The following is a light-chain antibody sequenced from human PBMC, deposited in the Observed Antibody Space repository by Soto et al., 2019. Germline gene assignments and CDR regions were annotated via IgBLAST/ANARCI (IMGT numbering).Light chain of an antibody. Sequence: GTSSDVGGYNYVSWYQQHPGKAPKLMIYDVSNRPSGVSNRFSGSKSGNTASLTISGLQAEDEADYYCSSYTSSSTPYYVFGTGTKVTVL. CDR2: DVS. J-gene: IGLJ1*01. CDR1: SSDVGGYNY. CDR3: SSYTSSSTPYYV. V-gene: IGLV2-14*04.